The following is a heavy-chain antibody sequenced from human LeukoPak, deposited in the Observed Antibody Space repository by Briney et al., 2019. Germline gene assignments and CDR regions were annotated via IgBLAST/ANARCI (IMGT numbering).Heavy chain of an antibody. V-gene: IGHV1-2*02. CDR2: INPNSGGT. CDR1: GYTFTGYY. D-gene: IGHD3-3*01. J-gene: IGHJ4*02. CDR3: ARASSGVVKARFDY. Sequence: ASVKVSCKASGYTFTGYYMHWVRQAPGQGLEWMGWINPNSGGTNYAQKFQGRVTMTRDTSISTAYMELSRLRSDDTAVYYCARASSGVVKARFDYWGQGTLVTVSS.